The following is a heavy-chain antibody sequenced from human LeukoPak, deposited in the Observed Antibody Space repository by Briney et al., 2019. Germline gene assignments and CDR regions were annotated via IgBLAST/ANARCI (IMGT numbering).Heavy chain of an antibody. J-gene: IGHJ4*02. CDR3: ATKLGLWENFDY. V-gene: IGHV1-24*01. CDR1: GYTLTELS. Sequence: GASVKVSCKVSGYTLTELSMHWVRQAPGKGLEWMGGFDPEDGETIYAQKFQGRVTMTEDTSTDTAYMELSSLRSEDTAVYYCATKLGLWENFDYWGQGTLVTVSS. D-gene: IGHD5-18*01. CDR2: FDPEDGET.